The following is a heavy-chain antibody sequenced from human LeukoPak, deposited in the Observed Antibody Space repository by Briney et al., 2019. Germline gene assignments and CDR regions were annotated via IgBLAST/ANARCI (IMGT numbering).Heavy chain of an antibody. CDR2: INAGNGNT. D-gene: IGHD5-24*01. CDR1: GYTFTSYA. CDR3: ARDGRDGYNFGY. V-gene: IGHV1-3*01. Sequence: GASVKVSCKASGYTFTSYAMHWVRQAPGQRLEWMGWINAGNGNTKYSQKFQGRVTITRDTSASTAYMELSSLRSEDTAVYYCARDGRDGYNFGYWGQGTLVTVSS. J-gene: IGHJ4*02.